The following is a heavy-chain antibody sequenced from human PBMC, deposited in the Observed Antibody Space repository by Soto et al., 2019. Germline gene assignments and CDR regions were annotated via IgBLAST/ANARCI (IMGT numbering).Heavy chain of an antibody. Sequence: QLQLQESGPGLVKPSETLSLTCTVSGGSISSSSYYWGWIRQPPGKGLEWIGSIYYSGSTYYNPSLRSRVTISVDTSKNQFSLMLSSVTAADTAVYYCATLWFGEGNYWGQGTLVTVSS. V-gene: IGHV4-39*01. J-gene: IGHJ4*02. CDR3: ATLWFGEGNY. CDR2: IYYSGST. D-gene: IGHD3-10*01. CDR1: GGSISSSSYY.